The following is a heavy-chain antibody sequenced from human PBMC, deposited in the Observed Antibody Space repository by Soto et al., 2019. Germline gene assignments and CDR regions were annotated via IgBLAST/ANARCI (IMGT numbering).Heavy chain of an antibody. CDR2: IHSGTGDT. V-gene: IGHV1-3*04. J-gene: IGHJ5*02. CDR3: ARRTGLTGIDH. Sequence: QVQLEQSGAEVKQPGASVEVSCKASGYSFTTHAIKWIRQAPGQGLEWLGWIHSGTGDTEYSERFQDRVRITRDTSANTVYIILSSLTSEDTAVYFCARRTGLTGIDHWGPGTLVTVSS. CDR1: GYSFTTHA. D-gene: IGHD1-1*01.